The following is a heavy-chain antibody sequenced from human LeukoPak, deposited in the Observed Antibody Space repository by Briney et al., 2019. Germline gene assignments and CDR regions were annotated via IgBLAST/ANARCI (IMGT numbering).Heavy chain of an antibody. CDR3: SRESGAFSPFGY. CDR2: ISLSGRT. CDR1: GGSISRTNW. V-gene: IGHV4-4*02. Sequence: SETLSLTCDVAGGSISRTNWWSWVRQSPGQGLEGIGEISLSGRTNYNRSLQRRVTMSLDESKSQLSLDLASVTASDTAVYYCSRESGAFSPFGYWGQGTLVTVHS. D-gene: IGHD1-26*01. J-gene: IGHJ4*02.